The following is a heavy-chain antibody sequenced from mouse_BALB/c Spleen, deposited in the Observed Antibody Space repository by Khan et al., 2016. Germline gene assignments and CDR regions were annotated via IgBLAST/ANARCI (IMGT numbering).Heavy chain of an antibody. Sequence: EVQLVESGGGLVQPGGSLKLSCAASGLDFSRYWMSWVRQAPGKGLEWIGEIHPDSSTINYTPSLKDKFIISRDNAKNTLYLQMSKVRSEDTALFYCANTLDYGYGGWFAYWGQGTLVTVSA. V-gene: IGHV4-1*02. CDR3: ANTLDYGYGGWFAY. CDR2: IHPDSSTI. J-gene: IGHJ3*01. CDR1: GLDFSRYW. D-gene: IGHD1-2*01.